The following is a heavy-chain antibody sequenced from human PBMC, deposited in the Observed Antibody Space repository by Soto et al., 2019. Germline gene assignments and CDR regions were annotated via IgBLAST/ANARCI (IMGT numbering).Heavy chain of an antibody. CDR3: ARVPDR. CDR2: IYHSGST. D-gene: IGHD2-2*01. CDR1: GGSISSGGYS. Sequence: QLQLQESGSGLVKPSQTLSLTCAVSGGSISSGGYSWSWIRQPPGKGLEWIGYIYHSGSTYYNPALKTRVTTPGDRSKNQSPLKLSSVTAADTAVYYCARVPDRWGQGTLVTVSS. J-gene: IGHJ5*02. V-gene: IGHV4-30-2*01.